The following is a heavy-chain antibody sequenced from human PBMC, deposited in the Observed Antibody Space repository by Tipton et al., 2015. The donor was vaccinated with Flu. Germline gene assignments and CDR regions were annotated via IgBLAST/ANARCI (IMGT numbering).Heavy chain of an antibody. Sequence: SLRLSCAASGFTFSTNGMHWVRQAPGKGLEWVAVIWYDRSRIYYADSVKGRFTISRDDSKNTLYLQMNGLRAEDTAVYYCAKDFVVSGSIDSWGQGTLVTVSS. CDR3: AKDFVVSGSIDS. V-gene: IGHV3-33*06. CDR2: IWYDRSRI. CDR1: GFTFSTNG. J-gene: IGHJ4*02. D-gene: IGHD2-15*01.